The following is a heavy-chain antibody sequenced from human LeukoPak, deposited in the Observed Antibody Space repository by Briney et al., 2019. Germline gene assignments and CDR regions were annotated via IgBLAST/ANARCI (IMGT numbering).Heavy chain of an antibody. CDR3: ARGYQLLRGGNWFDP. J-gene: IGHJ5*02. Sequence: SETLSLTCTVSGGSISSTSYYWGWIRQPPGKGLEWIGRVYYSGSTYYNPFLKSRVTTAVDTSKNQFSLKLSSVTAADTAVYYCARGYQLLRGGNWFDPWGQGTLVTVSS. V-gene: IGHV4-39*01. D-gene: IGHD2-2*01. CDR1: GGSISSTSYY. CDR2: VYYSGST.